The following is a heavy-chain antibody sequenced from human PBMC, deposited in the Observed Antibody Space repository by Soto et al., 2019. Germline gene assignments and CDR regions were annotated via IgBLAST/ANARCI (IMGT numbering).Heavy chain of an antibody. V-gene: IGHV3-74*01. CDR3: ASEVDYYYYGMDV. D-gene: IGHD1-26*01. Sequence: EVQLVESGGGLVQPGGSLRLSCAASGFPFRSYWMHWVRQAPGKGLVWVSRIKSDGTNVTYADSVKGRFTIFRDTVKNTLYLQMNSLRVEDTAVYYCASEVDYYYYGMDVWGQGTTVTVSS. CDR2: IKSDGTNV. CDR1: GFPFRSYW. J-gene: IGHJ6*02.